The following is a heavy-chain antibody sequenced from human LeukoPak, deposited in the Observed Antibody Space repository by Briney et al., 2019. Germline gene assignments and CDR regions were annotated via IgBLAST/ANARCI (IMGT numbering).Heavy chain of an antibody. CDR3: ARRSPNYYFDY. CDR2: IWHDGSNK. CDR1: GFTFSSYG. Sequence: GGSLRLSCAASGFTFSSYGMYWVRQAPGKGLEWVAVIWHDGSNKYYADSVKGRFTISRDNAKNSLYLQMNSLRAEDTAVYYCARRSPNYYFDYWGQGTPVTVSS. J-gene: IGHJ4*02. V-gene: IGHV3-33*07.